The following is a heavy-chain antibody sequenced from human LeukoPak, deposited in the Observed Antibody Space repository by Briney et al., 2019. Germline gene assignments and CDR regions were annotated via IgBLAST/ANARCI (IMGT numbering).Heavy chain of an antibody. V-gene: IGHV3-30*18. CDR1: GFTFSIYG. J-gene: IGHJ4*02. D-gene: IGHD6-19*01. CDR3: AKDVSSGYYFDY. Sequence: GGSLRLSCAASGFTFSIYGMHWVRQAPGKGLEWVAVISYDGSNKYYADSVKGRFTISRDNSKNTLYLQMNSLRAEDTAVYYCAKDVSSGYYFDYWGQGTLVTVSS. CDR2: ISYDGSNK.